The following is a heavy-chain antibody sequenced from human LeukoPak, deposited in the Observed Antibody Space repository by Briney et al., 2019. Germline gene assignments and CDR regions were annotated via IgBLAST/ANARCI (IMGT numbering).Heavy chain of an antibody. CDR3: AKGNIVVVPAAIDLKEYFQH. D-gene: IGHD2-2*01. Sequence: GGSLRLSCAASGFTFSSYGMHWVRQAPGKGLEWVAFIRYDGSNKYYADSVKGRFTISRDNSKNTLYLQMNSLRAEDTAVYYCAKGNIVVVPAAIDLKEYFQHWGQGTLVTVSS. CDR1: GFTFSSYG. J-gene: IGHJ1*01. CDR2: IRYDGSNK. V-gene: IGHV3-30*02.